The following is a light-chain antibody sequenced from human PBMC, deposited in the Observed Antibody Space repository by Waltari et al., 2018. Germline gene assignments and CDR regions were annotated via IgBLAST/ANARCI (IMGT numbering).Light chain of an antibody. V-gene: IGKV3-20*01. CDR3: QMYVRLPVT. CDR2: DTS. Sequence: EIVLTQSPGTLALSPGERATISCRASQSVGRALAWYQQKPGQAPRLLIYDTSTRATGIPDRFSGSGSGTDFSLTISRVEPEDFAVYYCQMYVRLPVTFGQGTKVEVK. J-gene: IGKJ1*01. CDR1: QSVGRA.